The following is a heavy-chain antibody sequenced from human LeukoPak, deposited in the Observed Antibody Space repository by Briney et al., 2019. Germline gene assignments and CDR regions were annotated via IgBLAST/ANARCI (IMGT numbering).Heavy chain of an antibody. CDR2: ISYDGSNK. CDR3: AKVAPYSGSYLIDY. J-gene: IGHJ4*02. V-gene: IGHV3-30*18. CDR1: GFTFSSYG. Sequence: GGSLRLSCAASGFTFSSYGMHWVRQAPGKGLEWVAVISYDGSNKYYADSVKGRFTISRDNSKHTLYLQMNSLRAEDTAVYYCAKVAPYSGSYLIDYWGQGTLVTVSS. D-gene: IGHD1-26*01.